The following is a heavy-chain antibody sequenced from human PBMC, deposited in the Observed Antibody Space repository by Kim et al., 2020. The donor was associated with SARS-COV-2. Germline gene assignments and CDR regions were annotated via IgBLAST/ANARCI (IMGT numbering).Heavy chain of an antibody. Sequence: GGSLRLSCSASGFTVSADHMSWVRQAPGKGLEWVSLLFSDSRTFYADSVKGRFTISRDDSRNTVYLEMNSLRPEDTAAYYCARHYWFDHWGHGTQVTVSS. V-gene: IGHV3-53*01. CDR3: ARHYWFDH. CDR1: GFTVSADH. CDR2: LFSDSRT. J-gene: IGHJ5*02.